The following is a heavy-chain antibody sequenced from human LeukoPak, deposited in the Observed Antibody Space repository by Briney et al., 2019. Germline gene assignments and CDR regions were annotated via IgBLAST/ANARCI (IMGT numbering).Heavy chain of an antibody. D-gene: IGHD6-13*01. CDR3: ARVGGSSSWSLDYYFDY. J-gene: IGHJ4*02. CDR1: GGTFSSYA. V-gene: IGHV1-69*05. Sequence: SVKVSCKASGGTFSSYAISWVRQAPGQGLEWMGRIIPIFGTANYAQKFQGRVTITTDESTSTAYMELSSLRSDDTAVYYCARVGGSSSWSLDYYFDYWGQGTLVTVSS. CDR2: IIPIFGTA.